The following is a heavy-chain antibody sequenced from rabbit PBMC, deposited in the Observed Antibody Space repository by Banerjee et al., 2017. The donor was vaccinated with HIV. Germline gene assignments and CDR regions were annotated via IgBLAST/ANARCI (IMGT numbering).Heavy chain of an antibody. Sequence: QEQLEESGGDLVKPEGSLTLTCTASGFSFSSSYWICWVRQAPGKGLEWIACLYGGSSGSTYYANWAKGRFSISKTSSTTVTLQMTSLTAADTATYFCARSPHAGIAYFNLWGQGTLVTVS. CDR1: GFSFSSSYW. V-gene: IGHV1S45*01. D-gene: IGHD4-2*01. CDR2: LYGGSSGST. J-gene: IGHJ4*01. CDR3: ARSPHAGIAYFNL.